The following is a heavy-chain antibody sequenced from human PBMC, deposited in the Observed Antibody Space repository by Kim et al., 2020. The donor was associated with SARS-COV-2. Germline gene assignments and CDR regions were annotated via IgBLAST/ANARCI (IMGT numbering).Heavy chain of an antibody. V-gene: IGHV4-30-2*04. Sequence: YYTPSLKSRVTISVDTSKNQFSLKLSSVTAADTAVYYCARDPFTGKSQGYWGQGTLVTVSS. CDR3: ARDPFTGKSQGY. J-gene: IGHJ4*02. D-gene: IGHD6-13*01.